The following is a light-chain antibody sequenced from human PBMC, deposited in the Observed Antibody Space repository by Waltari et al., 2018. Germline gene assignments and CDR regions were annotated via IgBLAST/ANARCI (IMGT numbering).Light chain of an antibody. J-gene: IGLJ2*01. CDR1: ISNVGGNT. CDR3: AVWDDSLNGPV. Sequence: QSALTQPASASGTPGQRVTISCSGSISNVGGNTVNWYQQFPGTAPKLLIYIDNLRPSGIPDRFSGSKSGTSASLAISGLQSEDEADYYCAVWDDSLNGPVFGGGTKLTVL. CDR2: IDN. V-gene: IGLV1-44*01.